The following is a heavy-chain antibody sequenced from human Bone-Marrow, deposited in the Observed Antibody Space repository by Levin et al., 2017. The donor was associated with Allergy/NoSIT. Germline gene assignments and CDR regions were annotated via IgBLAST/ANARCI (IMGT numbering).Heavy chain of an antibody. CDR3: ASERMYYSDGSGYSVFDS. CDR2: FYHSGSS. J-gene: IGHJ4*02. V-gene: IGHV4-59*01. CDR1: GDSISSYS. Sequence: SQTLSLMCTVSGDSISSYSWTWIRQSPGRGLEWIGYFYHSGSSNYNPSLKSRVTISVDTSKNQFSLKLNSVTAADTAVYYCASERMYYSDGSGYSVFDSWGQGILVTVSS. D-gene: IGHD3-22*01.